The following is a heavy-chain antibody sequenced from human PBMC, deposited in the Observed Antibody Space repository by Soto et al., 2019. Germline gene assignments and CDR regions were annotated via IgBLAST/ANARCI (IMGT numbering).Heavy chain of an antibody. CDR1: RDTFTSYY. Sequence: GASVKFSCKAPRDTFTSYYINWVRQAPGQGLEWMGVINPHGGSTAYAQKFKGRVTLTRDTSASTVYMEVSSLTSEDTAMYYRARSSGGNFGIIIEGTNWFAPWGQGTLVTVSS. J-gene: IGHJ5*02. V-gene: IGHV1-46*01. D-gene: IGHD1-26*01. CDR2: INPHGGST. CDR3: ARSSGGNFGIIIEGTNWFAP.